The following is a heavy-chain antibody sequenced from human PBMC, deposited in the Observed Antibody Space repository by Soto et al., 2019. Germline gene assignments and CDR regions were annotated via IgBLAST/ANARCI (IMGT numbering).Heavy chain of an antibody. Sequence: PGGSLRLSCAASGFTFSSYGMHWVRQAPGKGLEWVAVISYDGSNKYYADSVKGRFTISRDNSKNTLYLQMNSLRAEDTAVYYCAKDRLGGQQLVDYYFDYWGQGTLVTVSS. D-gene: IGHD6-13*01. CDR3: AKDRLGGQQLVDYYFDY. CDR2: ISYDGSNK. J-gene: IGHJ4*02. V-gene: IGHV3-30*18. CDR1: GFTFSSYG.